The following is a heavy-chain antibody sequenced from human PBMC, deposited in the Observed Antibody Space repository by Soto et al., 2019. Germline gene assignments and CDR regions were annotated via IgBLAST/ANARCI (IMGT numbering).Heavy chain of an antibody. J-gene: IGHJ4*02. CDR2: IWYDGSNK. CDR3: ARAGYYVSSSHFDY. D-gene: IGHD3-22*01. Sequence: QVQLVESGGGVVQPGRSLRLSCAASGFTFSSYGMHWVRQAPGKGLEWVAVIWYDGSNKYYADSVKGRFTISRDNSKNTLYLQMNSLRAEDTAVYYCARAGYYVSSSHFDYWGQGTLVTVSS. V-gene: IGHV3-33*01. CDR1: GFTFSSYG.